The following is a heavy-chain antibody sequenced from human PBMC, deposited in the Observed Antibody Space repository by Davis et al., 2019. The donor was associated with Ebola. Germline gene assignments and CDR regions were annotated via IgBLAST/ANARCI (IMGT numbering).Heavy chain of an antibody. J-gene: IGHJ6*02. D-gene: IGHD3-3*01. Sequence: PGGSLRLSCAASGFTFDDYAMHWVRQAPGKGLEWVSLISWGGGSTYYADSVKGRFTISRDNSKNSLYLQMNSLRTEDTALYYCAKAYYDFWSGYSLNVGSRRYGVDGMDVWGQGTTVTVSS. CDR2: ISWGGGST. V-gene: IGHV3-43*02. CDR1: GFTFDDYA. CDR3: AKAYYDFWSGYSLNVGSRRYGVDGMDV.